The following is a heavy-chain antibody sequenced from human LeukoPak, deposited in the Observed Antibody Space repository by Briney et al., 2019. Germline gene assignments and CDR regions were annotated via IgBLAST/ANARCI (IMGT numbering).Heavy chain of an antibody. V-gene: IGHV3-53*01. CDR1: GFTVGSNY. Sequence: PGGSLRLSCAASGFTVGSNYMSWVRQAPGKGLEWVSVIYSGGSTYYADSVKGRFTISRDNSKNTLYLQMNSLRAEDTAVYYCARVGKRITIFGVVIPNAFDIWGQGTMVTVSS. CDR2: IYSGGST. CDR3: ARVGKRITIFGVVIPNAFDI. D-gene: IGHD3-3*01. J-gene: IGHJ3*02.